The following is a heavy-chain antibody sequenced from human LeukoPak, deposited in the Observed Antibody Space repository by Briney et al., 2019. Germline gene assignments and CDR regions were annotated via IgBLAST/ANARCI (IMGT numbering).Heavy chain of an antibody. Sequence: GGSLRLSCAASGFTFSSYWMHWVRQTPGKGLEWVSAISGTGGTTYYADSVKGRFTISRDNSKNTVYLQMNSLRAEDTAIYYCAKEMVAVAGTADSWGQGTLVTVSS. J-gene: IGHJ4*02. V-gene: IGHV3-23*01. D-gene: IGHD6-19*01. CDR2: ISGTGGTT. CDR1: GFTFSSYW. CDR3: AKEMVAVAGTADS.